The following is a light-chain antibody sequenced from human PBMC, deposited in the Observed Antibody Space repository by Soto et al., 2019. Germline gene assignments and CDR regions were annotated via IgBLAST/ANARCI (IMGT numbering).Light chain of an antibody. V-gene: IGKV3-11*01. Sequence: EVVLTQSPATLSLSPGERATLSCRASQSVSSHLGWYQQQPGQAPRLLIYDASNRATGIPARFSGSGSGTDFTLTISNLEPEDFAVYYCHQRSSWPLTFGGGTKVEIK. CDR3: HQRSSWPLT. J-gene: IGKJ4*01. CDR2: DAS. CDR1: QSVSSH.